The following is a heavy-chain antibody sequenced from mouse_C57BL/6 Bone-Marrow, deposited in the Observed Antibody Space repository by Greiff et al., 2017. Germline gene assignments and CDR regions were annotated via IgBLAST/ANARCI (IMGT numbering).Heavy chain of an antibody. D-gene: IGHD4-1*01. J-gene: IGHJ3*01. Sequence: EVKLVESGGGLVKPGGSLKLSCAASGFTFSSYTMSWVRQTPAKRLEWVATISGGGGNTYYPDSVKGRFTISRDNAKNTLYLQMSSLRSEDTALYYCARNWAWFAYWGQGTLVTVSA. CDR3: ARNWAWFAY. CDR1: GFTFSSYT. V-gene: IGHV5-9*01. CDR2: ISGGGGNT.